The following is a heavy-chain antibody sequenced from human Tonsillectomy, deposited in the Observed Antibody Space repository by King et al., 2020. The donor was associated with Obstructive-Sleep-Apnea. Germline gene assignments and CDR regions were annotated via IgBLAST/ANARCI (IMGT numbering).Heavy chain of an antibody. J-gene: IGHJ3*02. CDR2: INTDTGNP. D-gene: IGHD2-2*01. V-gene: IGHV7-4-1*02. CDR3: ARPRYCSSAGCYLGPSDI. CDR1: GYTFTTYA. Sequence: VQLVESGSELKMPGASVKVSCKASGYTFTTYAINWVRQAPGQGLEWMGWINTDTGNPTYAQGFTGRFVFSLDRSVSTAYLQISSLTAEDTAVYYCARPRYCSSAGCYLGPSDIWGQGTMVTVSS.